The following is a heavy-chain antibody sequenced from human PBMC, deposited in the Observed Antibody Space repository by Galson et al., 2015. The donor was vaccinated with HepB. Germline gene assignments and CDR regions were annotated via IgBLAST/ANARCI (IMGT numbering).Heavy chain of an antibody. V-gene: IGHV1-69*13. J-gene: IGHJ4*02. CDR3: ARGILEWLPRFDY. CDR1: GGTFSSYA. CDR2: IIPIFGTA. D-gene: IGHD3-3*01. Sequence: SVKVSCKASGGTFSSYAISWVRQAPGQGLEWMGGIIPIFGTANYAQKFQGRVTITADESTSTAYMELSSLRSEDTAVYYCARGILEWLPRFDYWGQGTLVTVSS.